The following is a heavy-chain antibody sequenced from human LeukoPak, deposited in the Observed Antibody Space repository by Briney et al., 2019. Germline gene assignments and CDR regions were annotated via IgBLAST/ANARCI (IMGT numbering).Heavy chain of an antibody. CDR1: GFAFSDYS. Sequence: PGGSLRLSCAASGFAFSDYSMSWVRQAPGKGLVWVSRINSDGSSTTYADSVKGRFTISRDNAKNTLYLQMNSLRAEDTGVYYCARIASHSSSWYDGGFWGQGTLVTVSS. CDR3: ARIASHSSSWYDGGF. D-gene: IGHD6-13*01. CDR2: INSDGSST. J-gene: IGHJ4*02. V-gene: IGHV3-74*01.